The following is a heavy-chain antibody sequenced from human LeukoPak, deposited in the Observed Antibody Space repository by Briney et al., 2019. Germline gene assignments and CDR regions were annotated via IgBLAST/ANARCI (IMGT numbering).Heavy chain of an antibody. Sequence: GESLKISCEAFGYSFFHSWLGWVRQIPGKGLGWMGMIFPGDSDTRYSPSFQGHVTISADRSTNTAYLHLSNLKASDTAIYYCARADSRISAIDYWGQGTLVTVSS. D-gene: IGHD5-18*01. V-gene: IGHV5-51*01. CDR1: GYSFFHSW. J-gene: IGHJ4*02. CDR2: IFPGDSDT. CDR3: ARADSRISAIDY.